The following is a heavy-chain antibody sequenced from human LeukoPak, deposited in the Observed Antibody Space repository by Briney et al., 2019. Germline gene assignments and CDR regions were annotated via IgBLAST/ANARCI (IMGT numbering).Heavy chain of an antibody. CDR3: AKDVSSGWPPEYFQH. D-gene: IGHD6-19*01. CDR1: VFTFSSYG. CDR2: ISYDGSNK. J-gene: IGHJ1*01. Sequence: PGRSLRLSCAASVFTFSSYGMHWVRKAPGKGVEWVAVISYDGSNKYYADSVEGRFTISRDNSKNTLYLQMNSLRAEDTAVYYCAKDVSSGWPPEYFQHWGQGTLVTVSS. V-gene: IGHV3-30*18.